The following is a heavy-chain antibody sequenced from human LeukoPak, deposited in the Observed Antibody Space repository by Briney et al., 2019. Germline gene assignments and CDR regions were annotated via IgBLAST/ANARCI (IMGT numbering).Heavy chain of an antibody. CDR1: GFIFSNYG. CDR3: AKDQSPAYFHH. Sequence: GGSLRLSCAASGFIFSNYGMHWVRQPPGKGLEWVAFIRYDGTNKYYADSVKGRFTISRDNSENTLDLQMNSLRAEDTAVYHCAKDQSPAYFHHWGQGTLVTVSS. V-gene: IGHV3-30*02. CDR2: IRYDGTNK. J-gene: IGHJ1*01.